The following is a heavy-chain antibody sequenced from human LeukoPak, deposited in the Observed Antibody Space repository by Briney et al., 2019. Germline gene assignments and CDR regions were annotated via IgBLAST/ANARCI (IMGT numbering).Heavy chain of an antibody. CDR3: ARSPRGYSGYEARLNWFDP. Sequence: SVKVSFKASGGTFSSYAISWVRQAPGQGLEWMGGIIPIFGTANYTQKFQGRVTITAGESTSTAYMELSSLRSEDTAVYYCARSPRGYSGYEARLNWFDPWGQGTLVTVSS. D-gene: IGHD5-12*01. V-gene: IGHV1-69*01. J-gene: IGHJ5*02. CDR2: IIPIFGTA. CDR1: GGTFSSYA.